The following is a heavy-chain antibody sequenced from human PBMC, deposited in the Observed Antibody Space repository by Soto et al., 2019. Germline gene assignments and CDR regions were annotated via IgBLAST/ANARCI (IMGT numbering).Heavy chain of an antibody. V-gene: IGHV3-30*18. CDR2: ISYDGSNK. Sequence: PGGSLRLSCAASGFTFSSYGMHWVRQAPGKGLEWVTVISYDGSNKYYADSVKGRFTISRDNSKNTLYLQMNSLRAEDTAVYYCAKSGIDDFWSGYYKTKQYFDYWGQGTLVTVSS. CDR1: GFTFSSYG. CDR3: AKSGIDDFWSGYYKTKQYFDY. D-gene: IGHD3-3*01. J-gene: IGHJ4*02.